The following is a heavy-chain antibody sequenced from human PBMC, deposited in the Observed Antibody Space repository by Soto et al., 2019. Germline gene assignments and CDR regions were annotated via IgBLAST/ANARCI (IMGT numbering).Heavy chain of an antibody. V-gene: IGHV1-2*02. Sequence: QVQLVQSGAEVKNPGASVKVSCKTSGDTFTGYYMHWVRQAPGQGLEWMGWINPHSGDTDYAQTFQGRVTMTRGTSISTAYMELSRLRSNDTAFYYCARGYSTGWYSSVFFDYWGQGTLVTVSS. J-gene: IGHJ4*02. CDR3: ARGYSTGWYSSVFFDY. CDR1: GDTFTGYY. D-gene: IGHD6-19*01. CDR2: INPHSGDT.